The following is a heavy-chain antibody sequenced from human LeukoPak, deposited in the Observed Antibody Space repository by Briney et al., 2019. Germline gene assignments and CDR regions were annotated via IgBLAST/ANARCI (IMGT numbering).Heavy chain of an antibody. CDR1: GDSISSTSYY. CDR3: AREEVAAAYFDY. J-gene: IGHJ4*02. D-gene: IGHD6-13*01. Sequence: PSETLSLTCIVSGDSISSTSYYWAWIRQPPGKGLEWIGMIFYSGSTYYNPSLKSRVTISVDTSKNQFSLKLSSVTAADTAVYYCAREEVAAAYFDYWGQGTLVTVSS. CDR2: IFYSGST. V-gene: IGHV4-39*07.